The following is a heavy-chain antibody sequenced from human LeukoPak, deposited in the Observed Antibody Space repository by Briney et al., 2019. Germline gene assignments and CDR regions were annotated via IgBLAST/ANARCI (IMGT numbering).Heavy chain of an antibody. CDR3: AKDISVAGIVGWFDP. J-gene: IGHJ5*02. Sequence: GGSLRLSCAASGFTFDDYAMHWVRQAPGKGLGWVSPISGDGGSTYYADSVKDRFNISRDNSKNSLYPQMNSLRTEDTALYYCAKDISVAGIVGWFDPWGQGTLVTVSS. D-gene: IGHD6-19*01. CDR2: ISGDGGST. V-gene: IGHV3-43*02. CDR1: GFTFDDYA.